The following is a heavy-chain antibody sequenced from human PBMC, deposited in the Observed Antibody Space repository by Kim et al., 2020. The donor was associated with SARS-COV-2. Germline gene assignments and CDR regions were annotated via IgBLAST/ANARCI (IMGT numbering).Heavy chain of an antibody. Sequence: DSEKGRFTITREQAKNTLYLQLNSLRAKDTAVYYCARDQRVDWKAGWFDPWGQGTLVTVSS. J-gene: IGHJ5*02. CDR3: ARDQRVDWKAGWFDP. V-gene: IGHV3-74*01. D-gene: IGHD1-1*01.